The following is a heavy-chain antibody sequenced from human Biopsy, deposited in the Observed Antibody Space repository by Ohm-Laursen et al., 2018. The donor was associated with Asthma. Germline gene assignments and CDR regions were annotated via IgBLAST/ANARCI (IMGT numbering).Heavy chain of an antibody. CDR3: AHRRHGSSVEYYYDRSGYSPFDW. D-gene: IGHD3-22*01. V-gene: IGHV2-5*01. CDR2: INWNDNK. Sequence: TQTLPLTCTFSGFSFTTYGVGVGWIRQSPGKALEWLALINWNDNKRYSPSLKNRLTVTKDTSKSQVVLTLTNMDPVDTATYYCAHRRHGSSVEYYYDRSGYSPFDWWGQGSLVTVSS. CDR1: GFSFTTYGVG. J-gene: IGHJ4*02.